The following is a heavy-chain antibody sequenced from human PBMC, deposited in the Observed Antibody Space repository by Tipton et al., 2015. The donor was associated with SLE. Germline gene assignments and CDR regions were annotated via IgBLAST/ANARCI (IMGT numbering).Heavy chain of an antibody. Sequence: TLSLTCTVSGGSISSHSWSWIRQPPWKGLEWIGYIYYSGSTNYNPSLTSRVTISVDTSKNQFSLKLSSVTAADTAVYYCARDRVQCPVDYWGQGTLVTVSS. J-gene: IGHJ4*02. V-gene: IGHV4-59*11. CDR2: IYYSGST. CDR1: GGSISSHS. CDR3: ARDRVQCPVDY. D-gene: IGHD5/OR15-5a*01.